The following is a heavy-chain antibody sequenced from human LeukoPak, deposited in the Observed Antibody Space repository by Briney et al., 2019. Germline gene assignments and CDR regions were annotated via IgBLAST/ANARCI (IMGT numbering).Heavy chain of an antibody. CDR3: ARPHTGFDS. Sequence: GGSLRLSCAASGFTFIDYWMHWIRQAPGGGLVWLSRISGDGSSAYYADPVKGRFTISRDNAKNTLYLQMNSLKPGDTAVYYCARPHTGFDSWGQGTLVTVSS. V-gene: IGHV3-74*01. J-gene: IGHJ4*02. CDR1: GFTFIDYW. CDR2: ISGDGSSA.